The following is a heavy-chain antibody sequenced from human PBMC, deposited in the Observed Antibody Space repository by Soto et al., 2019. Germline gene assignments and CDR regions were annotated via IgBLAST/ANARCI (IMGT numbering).Heavy chain of an antibody. Sequence: HPGGSLRLSCAASGFSFSTYGMHWVRQAPGKGLEWVAFISNDGSNKYYADSVKGRFTISRDNSKNTLYLQMNSLRAEDPAVYYRAKGFGNYGAFDYWGQETLVTVSS. V-gene: IGHV3-30*18. CDR1: GFSFSTYG. D-gene: IGHD1-7*01. CDR2: ISNDGSNK. J-gene: IGHJ4*02. CDR3: AKGFGNYGAFDY.